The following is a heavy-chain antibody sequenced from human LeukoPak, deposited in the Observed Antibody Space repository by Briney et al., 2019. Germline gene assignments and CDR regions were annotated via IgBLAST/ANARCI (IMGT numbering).Heavy chain of an antibody. CDR3: ARPGCSSTSCSITRWYFDY. CDR2: ISYDGSNK. D-gene: IGHD2-2*01. V-gene: IGHV3-30-3*01. Sequence: GGSLRLSCAASGFTFSSYAMHWVRQAPGKGLEWVAVISYDGSNKYYADSVKGRFTISRDNSKNTLYLQMNSLRAEDTAVYYCARPGCSSTSCSITRWYFDYWGQGTLVTVSS. CDR1: GFTFSSYA. J-gene: IGHJ4*02.